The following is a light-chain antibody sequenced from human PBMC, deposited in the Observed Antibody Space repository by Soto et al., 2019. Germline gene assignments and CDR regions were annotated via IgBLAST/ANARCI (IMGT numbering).Light chain of an antibody. CDR1: QSVSNNY. V-gene: IGKV3-20*01. CDR2: GAS. J-gene: IGKJ1*01. CDR3: QQYGSSPRT. Sequence: EIVLTQSPGTLSLSPGERATLSCRASQSVSNNYLAWYQQKPGQAPRLLIYGASSRATAIPDRFSGTESETDFTLTISRLEPEDFAVYHCQQYGSSPRTFGQGTKVDIK.